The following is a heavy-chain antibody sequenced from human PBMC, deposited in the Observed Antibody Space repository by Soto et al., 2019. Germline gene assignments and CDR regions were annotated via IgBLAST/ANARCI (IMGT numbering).Heavy chain of an antibody. V-gene: IGHV3-9*01. D-gene: IGHD1-1*01. J-gene: IGHJ3*02. Sequence: PGGSLRLSCAASGFTFGDYAMHWVRQAPGKGLEWVSGIWCDGGSIWYIDSVRGRFIISRDNAKNTLYLQMNSLRAEDTGVYYCARDWTNALDIWGQGTMVTISS. CDR3: ARDWTNALDI. CDR1: GFTFGDYA. CDR2: IWCDGGSI.